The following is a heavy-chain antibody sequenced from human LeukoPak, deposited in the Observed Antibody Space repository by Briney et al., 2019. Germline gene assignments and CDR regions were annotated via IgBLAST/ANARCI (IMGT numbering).Heavy chain of an antibody. CDR1: GGSFSGYY. CDR3: ARVDDYGDYPHDY. Sequence: SETLSLTCAVYGGSFSGYYWSWLRQPPGKGLEWIGEINHSGSTNYNPSLKSRVTISVDTSKNQFSLKLSSVTAADTAVYYCARVDDYGDYPHDYWGQGTLVTVSS. J-gene: IGHJ4*02. V-gene: IGHV4-34*01. CDR2: INHSGST. D-gene: IGHD4-17*01.